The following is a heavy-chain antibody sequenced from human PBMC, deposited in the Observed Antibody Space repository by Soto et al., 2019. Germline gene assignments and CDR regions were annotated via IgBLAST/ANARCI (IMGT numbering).Heavy chain of an antibody. J-gene: IGHJ4*02. CDR1: GYTFTSYA. CDR2: IIPIFGTA. D-gene: IGHD2-21*01. V-gene: IGHV1-69*13. Sequence: SVKVSCKASGYTFTSYAMHWVRQAPGQGLEWMGGIIPIFGTANYAQKFQGRVTITADESTSTAYMELSSLRSEDTAVYYCARDPGGDLDYWGQGTLVTVSS. CDR3: ARDPGGDLDY.